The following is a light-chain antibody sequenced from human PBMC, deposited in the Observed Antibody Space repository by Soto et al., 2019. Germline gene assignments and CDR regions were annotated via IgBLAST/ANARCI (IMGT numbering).Light chain of an antibody. CDR1: QSISNY. CDR2: AAS. CDR3: QQSYSIPLT. J-gene: IGKJ4*01. V-gene: IGKV1-39*01. Sequence: DIQMTQSPSSLSASVGDGVTITCRASQSISNYLNWYQQKPGKAPKLLIYAASSLQSEVPSRFSGSGSGTDFTLTISSLQPEDFATYYCQQSYSIPLTFGGGTKVDIK.